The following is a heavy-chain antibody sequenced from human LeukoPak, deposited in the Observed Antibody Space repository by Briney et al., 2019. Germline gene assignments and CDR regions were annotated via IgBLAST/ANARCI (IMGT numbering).Heavy chain of an antibody. J-gene: IGHJ6*03. V-gene: IGHV4-34*01. Sequence: SETLSLTCAVYGGSFSGYYWSWIRQPPGKGLEWLGEINHSGSTNYNPSLKSRVTISVDTSKNQFSLKLSSVTAADTAVYYCARVGLTQGRIAARRDYYYYMDVWGKGTTVTVSS. CDR1: GGSFSGYY. D-gene: IGHD6-6*01. CDR2: INHSGST. CDR3: ARVGLTQGRIAARRDYYYYMDV.